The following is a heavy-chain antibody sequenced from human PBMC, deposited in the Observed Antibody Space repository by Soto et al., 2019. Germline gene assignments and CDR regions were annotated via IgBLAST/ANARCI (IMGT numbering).Heavy chain of an antibody. D-gene: IGHD2-2*01. V-gene: IGHV3-21*01. J-gene: IGHJ6*02. CDR2: ISSSSSYI. CDR1: GFTFSSYS. Sequence: GGSLRLSCAASGFTFSSYSMNWVRQAAGEGLEWVSSISSSSSYIYDADSVKGRFTISRDSAKNSLYLQLNSLRDEDTAVYYCARGEVLDVVVPASLYYGMDVWGQGSTVTV. CDR3: ARGEVLDVVVPASLYYGMDV.